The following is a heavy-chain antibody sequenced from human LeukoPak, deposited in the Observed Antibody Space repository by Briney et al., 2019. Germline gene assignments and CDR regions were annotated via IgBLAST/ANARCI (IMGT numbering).Heavy chain of an antibody. V-gene: IGHV4-34*01. CDR1: GGSFSGYY. CDR3: ARGRQPGSY. J-gene: IGHJ3*01. CDR2: INHSGST. D-gene: IGHD1-26*01. Sequence: PSETLSLTCAVYGGSFSGYYWSWIRQPPGKGLEWIGEINHSGSTNYNPSLKSRVTISVDTSKNQFPLKLTSVTAADTALYYCARGRQPGSYRGQGTMVTVSS.